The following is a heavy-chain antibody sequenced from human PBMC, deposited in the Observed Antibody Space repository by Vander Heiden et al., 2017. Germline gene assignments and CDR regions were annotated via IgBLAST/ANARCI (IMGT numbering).Heavy chain of an antibody. D-gene: IGHD3-22*01. Sequence: QVQLVQSGAEVKKPGSSVKVSCKASGGTFSSYAISWVRQAPGQGLEWMGGIIPIFGTENYAQKVQGRVTITADESTSTAYRELSSLRSEDTAVYYCARGDSSGYRDAFDIWGQGTMVTVSS. V-gene: IGHV1-69*01. CDR1: GGTFSSYA. CDR2: IIPIFGTE. J-gene: IGHJ3*02. CDR3: ARGDSSGYRDAFDI.